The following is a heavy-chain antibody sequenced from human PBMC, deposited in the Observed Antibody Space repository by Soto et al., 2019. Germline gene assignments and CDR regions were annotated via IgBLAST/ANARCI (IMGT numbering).Heavy chain of an antibody. CDR2: ISGSGSTT. D-gene: IGHD6-13*01. Sequence: PGGSLRLSCAASGFTFSSSEMNWVRQAPGRGLEWVSYISGSGSTTYYANSVKGRFTISRDSARNSLYLQMNSLRVEDTAVYYCARDPAVGAAAGPWGQGTLVTVSS. CDR1: GFTFSSSE. V-gene: IGHV3-48*03. CDR3: ARDPAVGAAAGP. J-gene: IGHJ5*02.